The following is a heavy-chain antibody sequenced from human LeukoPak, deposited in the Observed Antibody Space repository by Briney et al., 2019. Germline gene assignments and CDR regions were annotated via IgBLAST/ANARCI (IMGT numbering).Heavy chain of an antibody. J-gene: IGHJ4*02. V-gene: IGHV3-30*18. CDR2: ISYDGSNK. Sequence: GGSLRLSCAASGFILSSYGMHWVRQAPGKGLEWVAVISYDGSNKYYADSVKGRFTISRDNSKSTLYLQMNSLRAEDTAVYYCAKSPSPRDSSGYYYRYWGQGTLVTVSS. CDR3: AKSPSPRDSSGYYYRY. CDR1: GFILSSYG. D-gene: IGHD3-22*01.